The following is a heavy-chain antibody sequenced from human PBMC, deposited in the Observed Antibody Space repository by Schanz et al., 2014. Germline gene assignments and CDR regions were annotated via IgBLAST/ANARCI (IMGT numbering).Heavy chain of an antibody. V-gene: IGHV3-66*02. CDR3: ARDSAGTTFGVLDS. CDR2: IYKSGSA. J-gene: IGHJ4*02. CDR1: GFNVSKSY. Sequence: EVQVVESGGGLVQPGGSLRLSCVASGFNVSKSYVSWVRQAPGKGLEWVSLIYKSGSAFYADSVKGRLTISRDNSKNTVYLEMNRLRTEDTALYYCARDSAGTTFGVLDSWGQGTLXTVSS. D-gene: IGHD1-1*01.